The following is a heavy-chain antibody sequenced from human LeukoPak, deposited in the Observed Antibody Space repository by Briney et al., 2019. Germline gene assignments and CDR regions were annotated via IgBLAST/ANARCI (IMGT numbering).Heavy chain of an antibody. D-gene: IGHD2-15*01. CDR2: INPNSGGT. J-gene: IGHJ4*02. CDR1: GYTFTGYY. V-gene: IGHV1-2*02. CDR3: ARDHCSAGSCYSSFDY. Sequence: ASVKVSCKASGYTFTGYYMHWVRQAPGQGLEWMGWINPNSGGTNYAQKFQGRVTMTRDTSISTAYMELSRLRSDDTAVYYCARDHCSAGSCYSSFDYWGQGTLATVSS.